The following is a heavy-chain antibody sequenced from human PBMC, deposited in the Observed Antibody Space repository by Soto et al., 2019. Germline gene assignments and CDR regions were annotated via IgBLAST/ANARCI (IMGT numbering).Heavy chain of an antibody. CDR2: MNPNSGNT. V-gene: IGHV1-8*01. J-gene: IGHJ4*02. Sequence: QVQLVQSGAEVKKPGASVKVSCKASGYTFTSYDINWVRQATGQGLEWMGWMNPNSGNTGYAQKVQGRCTMTRNTSISTAYMELSSLRSEDTAVYYCARDLFSRNKDASIAAAGTPGGYWGQGTLVTVSS. D-gene: IGHD6-13*01. CDR1: GYTFTSYD. CDR3: ARDLFSRNKDASIAAAGTPGGY.